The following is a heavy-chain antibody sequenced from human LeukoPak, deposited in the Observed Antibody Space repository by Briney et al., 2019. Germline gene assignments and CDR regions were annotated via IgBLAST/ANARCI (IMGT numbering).Heavy chain of an antibody. J-gene: IGHJ1*01. CDR3: ARGPDRRVTPSYFQH. D-gene: IGHD4-23*01. CDR2: IYSGGST. V-gene: IGHV3-53*01. CDR1: GFTVSSNY. Sequence: PGGSLRLSCAAPGFTVSSNYMSWVRQAPGKGLEWVSVIYSGGSTYYADSVKGRFTISRDNSKNTLYLQMNSLRAEDTAVYYCARGPDRRVTPSYFQHWGQGTLVTVSS.